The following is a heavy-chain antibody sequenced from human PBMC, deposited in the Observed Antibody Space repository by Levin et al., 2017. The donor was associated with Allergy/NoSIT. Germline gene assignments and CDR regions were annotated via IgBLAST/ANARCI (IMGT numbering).Heavy chain of an antibody. Sequence: SETLSLTCAVYGGSFSGYYWSWIRQPPGKGLEWIGEINHSGSTNYNPSLKSRVTISVDTSKNQFSLKLSSVTAADTAVYYCARVIVVVPAAIPERSGFFDYWGQGTLVTVSS. CDR2: INHSGST. D-gene: IGHD2-2*02. J-gene: IGHJ4*02. CDR1: GGSFSGYY. V-gene: IGHV4-34*01. CDR3: ARVIVVVPAAIPERSGFFDY.